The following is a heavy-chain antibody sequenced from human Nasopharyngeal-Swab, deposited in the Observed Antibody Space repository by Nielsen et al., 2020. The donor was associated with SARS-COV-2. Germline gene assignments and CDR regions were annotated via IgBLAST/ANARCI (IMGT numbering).Heavy chain of an antibody. J-gene: IGHJ4*02. CDR3: ARKQLFAWGLDF. D-gene: IGHD3-16*01. Sequence: GGSLRLSCAASGFTFSSYSMNWVRQAPGKGLEWVSSISSSSSYIYYADSVKGRFTISRDNAKNSLYLQMNSLRAEDTAVYYCARKQLFAWGLDFWGPGTRVTVSS. CDR2: ISSSSSYI. CDR1: GFTFSSYS. V-gene: IGHV3-21*01.